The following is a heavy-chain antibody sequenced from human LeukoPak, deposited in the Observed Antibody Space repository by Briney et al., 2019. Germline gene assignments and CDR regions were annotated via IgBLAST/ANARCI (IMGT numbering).Heavy chain of an antibody. CDR2: FDPEDGET. D-gene: IGHD4-17*01. V-gene: IGHV1-24*01. CDR1: GYTLTELS. Sequence: ASVKVSCKVSGYTLTELSMHWVRQAPGKGLEWMGGFDPEDGETIYAQKFQGRVTMTEDTSTDTAYMELSSLRSEDTAVYYCATRGDYGDSWNWFDPWGQGTLVTVSS. J-gene: IGHJ5*02. CDR3: ATRGDYGDSWNWFDP.